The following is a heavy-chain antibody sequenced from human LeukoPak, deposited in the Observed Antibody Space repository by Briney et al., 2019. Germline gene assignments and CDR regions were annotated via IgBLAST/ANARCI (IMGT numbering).Heavy chain of an antibody. V-gene: IGHV3-23*01. Sequence: GGSLRLSCAASGFTFSSYAMSWVRQAPGKGLEWVSAISGSGGSTYYADSVKGRFTISRDNSKNTLYLQMNSLRAEDTAVYYCARDYLHSSSGSLGYWGQGTLVTVSS. CDR3: ARDYLHSSSGSLGY. J-gene: IGHJ4*02. D-gene: IGHD6-6*01. CDR1: GFTFSSYA. CDR2: ISGSGGST.